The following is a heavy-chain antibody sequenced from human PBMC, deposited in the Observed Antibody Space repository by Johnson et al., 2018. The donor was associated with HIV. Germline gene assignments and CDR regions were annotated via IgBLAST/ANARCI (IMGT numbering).Heavy chain of an antibody. D-gene: IGHD1-26*01. CDR3: ARDLVVGDHSAPLTHAFDV. CDR1: GFTVSSNY. CDR2: SGSGGST. J-gene: IGHJ3*01. Sequence: VQLVESGGGVVQPGGSLRLSCAASGFTVSSNYMSWVRQAPGKGLEWVSAISGSGGSTYYADSVTGRFTLSRDNSKNTLYLQMNSLSVEETAVYYCARDLVVGDHSAPLTHAFDVWGQGTMVTVSS. V-gene: IGHV3-66*01.